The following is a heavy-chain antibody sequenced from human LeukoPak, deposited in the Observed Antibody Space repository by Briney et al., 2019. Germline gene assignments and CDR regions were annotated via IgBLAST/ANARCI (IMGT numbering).Heavy chain of an antibody. V-gene: IGHV3-48*03. CDR2: ISHTGDI. D-gene: IGHD3-22*01. CDR1: GFTFSSFE. CDR3: ARSSGSNRPFDS. Sequence: GGSLRLSCAASGFTFSSFEMNWVRQAPGRGLEWISHISHTGDIKYADSVKGRFTISRDNAKNSQYLQMTSLRAEDTAVYYCARSSGSNRPFDSWGQGTLVTVSS. J-gene: IGHJ4*02.